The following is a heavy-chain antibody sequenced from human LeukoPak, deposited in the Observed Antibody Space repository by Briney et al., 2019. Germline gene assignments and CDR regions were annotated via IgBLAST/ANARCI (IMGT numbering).Heavy chain of an antibody. V-gene: IGHV4-34*01. CDR2: INHSGST. D-gene: IGHD3-10*01. Sequence: SETLSPTCAVYGGSLSGYYWSWIRQSPGKGLEWIGEINHSGSTNYNPSLKSRVTISVDTSKNQFSLKLSSVTAADTAVYYCARAGFGLAPLRGTPFDYWGQGTLVTVSS. J-gene: IGHJ4*02. CDR3: ARAGFGLAPLRGTPFDY. CDR1: GGSLSGYY.